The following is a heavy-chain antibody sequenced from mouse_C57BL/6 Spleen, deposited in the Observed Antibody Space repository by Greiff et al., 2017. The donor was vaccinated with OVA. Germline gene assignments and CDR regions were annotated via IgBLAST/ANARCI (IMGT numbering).Heavy chain of an antibody. CDR3: AREIYYYGSRGYAMDY. CDR2: FRDGGSYT. Sequence: DVMLVESGGGLVKPGGSLKLSCAASGFTFSTYPMSWFRQTPEKSLEWVETFRDGGSYTYYPDNVKGRFTISRDNAKNNLYLQMSHLKSEDTAMYYCAREIYYYGSRGYAMDYWGQGTSVTVSS. CDR1: GFTFSTYP. J-gene: IGHJ4*01. V-gene: IGHV5-4*03. D-gene: IGHD1-1*01.